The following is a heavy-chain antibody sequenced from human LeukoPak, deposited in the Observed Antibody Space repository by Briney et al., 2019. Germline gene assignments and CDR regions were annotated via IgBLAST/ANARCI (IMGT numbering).Heavy chain of an antibody. Sequence: WASVKVSCKASGGTFSSYAISWVRQAPGQGIEWMGRIIPILGIANYAQKFQGRVTITADKSTSTAYMELSSLRSEDTAVYYCAKDGFSKSGYYYNSDYWGQGTLATVSS. J-gene: IGHJ4*02. V-gene: IGHV1-69*04. D-gene: IGHD3-22*01. CDR2: IIPILGIA. CDR3: AKDGFSKSGYYYNSDY. CDR1: GGTFSSYA.